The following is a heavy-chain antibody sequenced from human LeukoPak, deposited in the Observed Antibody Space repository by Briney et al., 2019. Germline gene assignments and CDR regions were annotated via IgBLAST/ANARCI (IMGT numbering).Heavy chain of an antibody. CDR2: ISGDSGDT. CDR1: GFTFSASY. J-gene: IGHJ4*02. V-gene: IGHV3-11*06. Sequence: PGGSLRLSCAASGFTFSASYMTWVRQAPGKGLEGLSYISGDSGDTNYADSVKGRFTISRDNAKNSLYLQMNSLRVEDTAVYYCAKDLRPSGWSRGVDYWGQGTLVTVSS. CDR3: AKDLRPSGWSRGVDY. D-gene: IGHD6-19*01.